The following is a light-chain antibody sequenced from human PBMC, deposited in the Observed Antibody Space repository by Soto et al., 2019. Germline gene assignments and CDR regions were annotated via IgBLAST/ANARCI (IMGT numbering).Light chain of an antibody. CDR1: QGISSY. CDR2: AAS. V-gene: IGKV1-39*01. CDR3: QRRFT. Sequence: DIQMTQSPSSLSASVGDRVTITCRASQGISSYLNWYQQKPGKAPKLLIYAASSLQSGVPSRFSGSGSGTDFTLTISSLQPEDFATYYCQRRFTFGPGTKVDIK. J-gene: IGKJ3*01.